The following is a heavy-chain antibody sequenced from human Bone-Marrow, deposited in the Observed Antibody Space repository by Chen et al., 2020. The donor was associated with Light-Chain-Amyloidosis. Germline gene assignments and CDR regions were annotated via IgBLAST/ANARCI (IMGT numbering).Heavy chain of an antibody. V-gene: IGHV5-51*01. CDR3: ARRRDGYNFDY. CDR2: IYPDDSDA. CDR1: GYTFPNYW. D-gene: IGHD5-12*01. J-gene: IGHJ4*02. Sequence: EVQLEQSGPEVKKPGESLKISCKGSGYTFPNYWIGWVRQMPGKGLEWMGVIYPDDSDARYSPSFGGQGTISADKSIPTAYLQWRSLKASDTAMYYCARRRDGYNFDYWGQGTLVTVSS.